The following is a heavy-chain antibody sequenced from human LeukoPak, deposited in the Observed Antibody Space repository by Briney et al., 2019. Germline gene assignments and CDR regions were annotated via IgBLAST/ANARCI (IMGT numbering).Heavy chain of an antibody. D-gene: IGHD3-3*01. Sequence: SGTLSLTCAVSGGSISSSNWWSWVRQPPGKGLEWIGEIYHSGSTNYNPSLKSRVTISVDKSKNQFSLKLSSVTAADTAVYYCARLPIFGVVITRRSAFDIWGQGTMVTVSS. CDR1: GGSISSSNW. V-gene: IGHV4-4*02. J-gene: IGHJ3*02. CDR3: ARLPIFGVVITRRSAFDI. CDR2: IYHSGST.